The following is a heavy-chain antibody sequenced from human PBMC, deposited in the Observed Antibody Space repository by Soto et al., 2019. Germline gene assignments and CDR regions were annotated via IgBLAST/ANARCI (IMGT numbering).Heavy chain of an antibody. J-gene: IGHJ4*02. V-gene: IGHV2-5*01. Sequence: QITLRESGPALVKPTQTLTLTCTFSGFSLPTSGEAVGWIRQPPGKALEWLALIYWNGIERYSPSLKSRLSITKDTSKNHVVLTMANMDPVDTATYYCAHGDPLDFHFWGQWTLVTVSP. CDR3: AHGDPLDFHF. D-gene: IGHD3-10*01. CDR1: GFSLPTSGEA. CDR2: IYWNGIE.